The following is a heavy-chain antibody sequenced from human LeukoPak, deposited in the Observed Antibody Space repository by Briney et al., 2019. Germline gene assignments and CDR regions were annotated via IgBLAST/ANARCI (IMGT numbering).Heavy chain of an antibody. V-gene: IGHV3-30*02. Sequence: GGSLRLSCAASGFIFSDYAMSWVRQAPGKGLEWVAFIRYDGSNKYYADSVKGRFTISRDNSKNTLYLQMNSLRAEDTAVYYCAKDTTPPKAGLDPWGQGTPVTVSS. D-gene: IGHD1-14*01. J-gene: IGHJ5*02. CDR2: IRYDGSNK. CDR3: AKDTTPPKAGLDP. CDR1: GFIFSDYA.